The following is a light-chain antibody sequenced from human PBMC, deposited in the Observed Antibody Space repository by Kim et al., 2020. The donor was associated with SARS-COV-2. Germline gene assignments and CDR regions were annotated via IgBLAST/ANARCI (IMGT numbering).Light chain of an antibody. CDR1: KLGDKY. J-gene: IGLJ2*01. CDR3: QAWDSSTAV. CDR2: YDD. Sequence: SYELTQPPSVSVSPGQTASITCSGDKLGDKYAFWYQQKPGQTPVLVIYYDDKRPSEIPERFSGSTSGNTATLTISGTQTMDEASYFCQAWDSSTAVFGGWTQLTVL. V-gene: IGLV3-1*01.